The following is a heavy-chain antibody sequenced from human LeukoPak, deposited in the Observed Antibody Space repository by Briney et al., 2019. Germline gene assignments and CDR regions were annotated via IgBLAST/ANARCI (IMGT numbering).Heavy chain of an antibody. CDR1: GFTFSSYS. V-gene: IGHV3-48*01. Sequence: GGSLRLSCAASGFTFSSYSMNWVRQAPGKGLEWVSYISSSSSTIYYADSVKGRFTISRDNAKNSLYLQMNSLRAEDTAVYYCASAKGHRSQTSLRGQGTLVTVSS. J-gene: IGHJ4*02. CDR2: ISSSSSTI. CDR3: ASAKGHRSQTSL. D-gene: IGHD2-15*01.